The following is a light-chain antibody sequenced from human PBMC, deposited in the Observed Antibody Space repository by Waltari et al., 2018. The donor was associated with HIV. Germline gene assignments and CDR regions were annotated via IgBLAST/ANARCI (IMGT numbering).Light chain of an antibody. J-gene: IGLJ2*01. CDR3: RVWEPTSDHVV. V-gene: IGLV3-21*03. CDR1: NIGMKT. Sequence: SYVLTQETSVSVAPGKTARINCVGNNIGMKTVHWYQWKPGKALVRVMYDDSNRPSGIPERFSGSNSGNTATLTINRVEVGDEADYYCRVWEPTSDHVVFGGGSRLIVL. CDR2: DDS.